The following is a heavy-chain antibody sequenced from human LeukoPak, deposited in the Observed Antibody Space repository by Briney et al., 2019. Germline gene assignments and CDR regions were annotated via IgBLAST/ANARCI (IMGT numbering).Heavy chain of an antibody. CDR2: ISSSSSYI. J-gene: IGHJ4*02. CDR3: ARDLGGIAVAGPDY. V-gene: IGHV3-21*01. Sequence: GGSLRLSCAASGFTFSSYSMNWVRQAPGKGLEWVSSISSSSSYIYYADSVKGRFTISRDNAKNSLYLQMNSLRAEDTAVYYCARDLGGIAVAGPDYWGQGTLVTVSS. D-gene: IGHD6-19*01. CDR1: GFTFSSYS.